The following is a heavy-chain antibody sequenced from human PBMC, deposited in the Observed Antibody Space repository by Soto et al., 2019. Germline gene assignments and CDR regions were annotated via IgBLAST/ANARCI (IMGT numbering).Heavy chain of an antibody. D-gene: IGHD6-6*01. V-gene: IGHV4-34*01. CDR3: ARGSIAARRFDY. J-gene: IGHJ4*02. Sequence: ETLSLTCAVYGGSFSGYYWSWIRQPPGKGLEWIGEINHSGSTNYNPSLKSRVTISVDTSKNQFSLKLSSVTAADTAVYYCARGSIAARRFDYWGQGTLVTVSS. CDR2: INHSGST. CDR1: GGSFSGYY.